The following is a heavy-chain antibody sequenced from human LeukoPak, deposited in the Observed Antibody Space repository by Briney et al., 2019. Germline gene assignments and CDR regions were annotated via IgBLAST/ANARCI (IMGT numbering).Heavy chain of an antibody. J-gene: IGHJ4*02. CDR3: ARGGHDGTYYLSY. V-gene: IGHV3-21*01. CDR1: GFTFSLYS. CDR2: ISSSGSYI. D-gene: IGHD1-26*01. Sequence: GGSLRLSCAASGFTFSLYSITWVRQTPGRGLEWVSSISSSGSYIYHADSVKGRFTVSRDNAKNSLSLQMNSLRAEDTAVYYCARGGHDGTYYLSYWGQGTLVTVSS.